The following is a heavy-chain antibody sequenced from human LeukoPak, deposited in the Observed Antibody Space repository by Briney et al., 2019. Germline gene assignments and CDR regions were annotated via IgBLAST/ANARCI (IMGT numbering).Heavy chain of an antibody. D-gene: IGHD3-10*01. Sequence: GSLRLSCAVSGFTVSAHYMSWVRQAPGKGLECVSFLYTGGDTYYADSVKGRFTISRDNSKNTLYLQMNSLRAEDTAVYYCARGPGSRGIFDYWGQGTLVTVSS. CDR1: GFTVSAHY. CDR3: ARGPGSRGIFDY. CDR2: LYTGGDT. J-gene: IGHJ4*02. V-gene: IGHV3-53*01.